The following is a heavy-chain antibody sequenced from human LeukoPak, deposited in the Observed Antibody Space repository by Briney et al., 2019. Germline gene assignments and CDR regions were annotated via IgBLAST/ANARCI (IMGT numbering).Heavy chain of an antibody. D-gene: IGHD5-24*01. CDR1: EFTVSRNY. V-gene: IGHV3-53*01. J-gene: IGHJ4*02. CDR3: TRDQMNY. Sequence: PGGSLRLSCTASEFTVSRNYMLWVRQAPGKGLEWASLIFSNGDTHYADSVKGRSTISRDTSKNTVSLQMNSLRVEDTAMYYCTRDQMNYWGQGTLVTVSS. CDR2: IFSNGDT.